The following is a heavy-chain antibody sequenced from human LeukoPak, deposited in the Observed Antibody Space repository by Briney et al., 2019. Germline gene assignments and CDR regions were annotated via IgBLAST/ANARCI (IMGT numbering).Heavy chain of an antibody. Sequence: SQTLSLTCAISGDSVSSNTASWNWIRQSPSRGLEWLGRTYYRSEWYNDYAVSVKSRIIINADTSNNQFSLKLSSVTAADTAVYYCARAGAAAYNWFDPWGQGTLVTVSS. V-gene: IGHV6-1*01. D-gene: IGHD6-13*01. J-gene: IGHJ5*02. CDR2: TYYRSEWYN. CDR3: ARAGAAAYNWFDP. CDR1: GDSVSSNTAS.